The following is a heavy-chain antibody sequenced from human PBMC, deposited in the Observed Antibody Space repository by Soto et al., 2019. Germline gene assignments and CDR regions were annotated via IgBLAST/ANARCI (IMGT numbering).Heavy chain of an antibody. J-gene: IGHJ6*02. CDR1: GYSFTSYW. V-gene: IGHV5-51*01. D-gene: IGHD2-15*01. CDR3: ARQLPYGGNSYYGMDV. Sequence: GESVKSSCEGSGYSFTSYWSGWVRQMPGKGLEWMGIIYPGDSDIRYSPSFQGQVTISADKSISTAYLQWSGLKASDTAIYYCARQLPYGGNSYYGMDVWGQGTTVTVSS. CDR2: IYPGDSDI.